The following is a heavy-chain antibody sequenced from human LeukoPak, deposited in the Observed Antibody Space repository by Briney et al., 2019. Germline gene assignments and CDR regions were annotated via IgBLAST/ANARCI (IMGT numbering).Heavy chain of an antibody. CDR1: RFTFSNYW. D-gene: IGHD6-19*01. CDR2: INQGGSEK. V-gene: IGHV3-7*05. J-gene: IGHJ4*02. Sequence: GGSLRLSCAASRFTFSNYWMSWVRQPPGKGLEGVANINQGGSEKYYLNSVKGRFTISRDNAKNSLYLQMNSLRADDTAIYYCVRYGSGYDYWGQGTLVTVSS. CDR3: VRYGSGYDY.